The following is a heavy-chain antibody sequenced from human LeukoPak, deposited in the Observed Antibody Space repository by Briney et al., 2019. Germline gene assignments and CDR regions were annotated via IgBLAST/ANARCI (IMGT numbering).Heavy chain of an antibody. D-gene: IGHD2-21*02. CDR3: AKTYCGGDCYSHYYYGMDV. CDR2: ISGSGGST. CDR1: GFTFSSYA. J-gene: IGHJ6*02. V-gene: IGHV3-23*01. Sequence: GGSLRLSCAASGFTFSSYAMSWVRQAPGKGLERVSAISGSGGSTYYADSVKGRFTISRDNSKNTLYLQMNSLRAEDTAVYYCAKTYCGGDCYSHYYYGMDVWGQGTTVTVSS.